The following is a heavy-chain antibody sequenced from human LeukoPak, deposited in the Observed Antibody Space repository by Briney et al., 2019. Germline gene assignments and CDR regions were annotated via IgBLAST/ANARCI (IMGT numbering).Heavy chain of an antibody. V-gene: IGHV4-34*01. J-gene: IGHJ5*02. D-gene: IGHD3/OR15-3a*01. Sequence: PSETLSLTCAVYDGSFNDYYWSWIRQPPGKGLEWIGEINHSGSTNYNPSLKSRVTISVDTSKNQFSLNLSSVTAADTAVYYCARQEIGLRSFDPWGQGTLVTVSS. CDR2: INHSGST. CDR1: DGSFNDYY. CDR3: ARQEIGLRSFDP.